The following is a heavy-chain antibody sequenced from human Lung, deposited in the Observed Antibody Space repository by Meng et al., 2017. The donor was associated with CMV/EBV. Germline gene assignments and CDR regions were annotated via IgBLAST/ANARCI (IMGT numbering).Heavy chain of an antibody. Sequence: ASVXVSCKASGHTFSGYYIHWLRQAPGQGPEWMGWISPNSGDTNYAQKFQGRVTMTRDTSTITVYMELNSLTSDDTAVYYCARAAYTSFFDFWGQGTLVTVSS. V-gene: IGHV1-2*02. CDR2: ISPNSGDT. J-gene: IGHJ4*02. CDR1: GHTFSGYY. CDR3: ARAAYTSFFDF. D-gene: IGHD2-2*01.